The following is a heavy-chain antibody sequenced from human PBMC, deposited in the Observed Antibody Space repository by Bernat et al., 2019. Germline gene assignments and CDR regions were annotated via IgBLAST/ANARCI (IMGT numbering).Heavy chain of an antibody. J-gene: IGHJ6*02. D-gene: IGHD3-10*01. CDR3: AKDQGGIYGFYGMDV. Sequence: VQLVESGGGLLQPGGSLRLSCAASGFTFSSYAMKWVRQAPGRGLEWVAVISSDGSNKYYLDSVKGRFTISRDNSKNTLYLQMNSLRVEDTAMYYCAKDQGGIYGFYGMDVWGQGTTVTVSS. CDR1: GFTFSSYA. CDR2: ISSDGSNK. V-gene: IGHV3-30*18.